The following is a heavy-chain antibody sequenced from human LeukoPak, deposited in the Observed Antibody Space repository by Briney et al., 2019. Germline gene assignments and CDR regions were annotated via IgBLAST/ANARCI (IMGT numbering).Heavy chain of an antibody. CDR1: GFTFSSYE. D-gene: IGHD6-13*01. V-gene: IGHV3-48*03. CDR3: ASSPAAAGPWDPSDWFDP. J-gene: IGHJ5*02. Sequence: SGGSLRLSCAASGFTFSSYEMNWVRQAPGKGLEWVSYISSSGSTIYYSDSVKGRFTISRDNAKNSLCLQMNSLRAEDTAVYYCASSPAAAGPWDPSDWFDPWGQGTLVTVSS. CDR2: ISSSGSTI.